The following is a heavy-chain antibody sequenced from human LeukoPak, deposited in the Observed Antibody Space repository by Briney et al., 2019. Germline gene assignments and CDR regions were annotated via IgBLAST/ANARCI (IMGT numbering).Heavy chain of an antibody. V-gene: IGHV1-18*01. CDR2: ISAYNGNT. CDR3: ARDTYDFWSGYYPLFDY. J-gene: IGHJ4*02. D-gene: IGHD3-3*01. CDR1: GYTFTSYG. Sequence: ASVKVSCKASGYTFTSYGISWVRQAPGQGLEWMGWISAYNGNTNYAQKLQGRVTMTTDTSTSTAYMELRSLRSDDTAVYYCARDTYDFWSGYYPLFDYWGQGTLVTVSS.